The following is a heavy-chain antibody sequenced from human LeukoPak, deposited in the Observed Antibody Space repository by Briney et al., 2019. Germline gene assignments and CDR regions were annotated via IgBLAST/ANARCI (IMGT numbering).Heavy chain of an antibody. CDR3: ARRIAGSCRPDRYYYYYYYMDV. J-gene: IGHJ6*03. CDR1: GGSISSYY. V-gene: IGHV4-59*01. D-gene: IGHD2-2*01. Sequence: SETLSLTCTVSGGSISSYYWSWIRQPPGKGLEWIGYIYYSGSTNYNPSLKKRVTISVDTSKNEFSLKLSSVTAADTAVYYCARRIAGSCRPDRYYYYYYYMDVGGKGTTVTVSS. CDR2: IYYSGST.